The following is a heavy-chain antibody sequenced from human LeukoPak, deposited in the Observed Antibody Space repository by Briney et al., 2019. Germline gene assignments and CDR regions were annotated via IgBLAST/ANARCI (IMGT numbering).Heavy chain of an antibody. V-gene: IGHV4-59*01. J-gene: IGHJ4*02. Sequence: GSLRLSCAASGFTFSSYAMSWIRQSPGKELEWIGYMYNRGSTIYNPSLKSRVTISTDTSKNQFPLRLTSVTAADTAVYYCARAEKAVTGTLDSWGQGTLITVSS. D-gene: IGHD6-19*01. CDR1: GFTFSSYA. CDR2: MYNRGST. CDR3: ARAEKAVTGTLDS.